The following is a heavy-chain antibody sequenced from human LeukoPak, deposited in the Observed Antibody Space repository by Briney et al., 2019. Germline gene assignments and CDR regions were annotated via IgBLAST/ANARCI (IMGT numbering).Heavy chain of an antibody. CDR3: ARARQWLGVSNWFDP. CDR2: IYYSGST. CDR1: GGSISSYY. D-gene: IGHD3-22*01. V-gene: IGHV4-59*01. Sequence: SETLSLTCTVSGGSISSYYWSWIRQPPGKGLEWIGYIYYSGSTNYNPSLKSRVTISVDTSKNQFSLKLSSVTAADTAVYYCARARQWLGVSNWFDPWGQGTLVTVSS. J-gene: IGHJ5*02.